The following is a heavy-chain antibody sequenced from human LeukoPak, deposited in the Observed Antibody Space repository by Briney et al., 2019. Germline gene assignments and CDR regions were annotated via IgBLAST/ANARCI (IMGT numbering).Heavy chain of an antibody. D-gene: IGHD6-19*01. CDR1: GFTFSSYW. CDR2: IKQDGSEK. Sequence: GGSLRLSCAASGFTFSSYWMSWVRQAPGKGLEWVANIKQDGSEKYYVDSVKGRFTISRDNAKNSLYLQMNSLRAEDTAVYYCAREKQWLVRYYFDYWGQGTLVTVSS. CDR3: AREKQWLVRYYFDY. V-gene: IGHV3-7*01. J-gene: IGHJ4*02.